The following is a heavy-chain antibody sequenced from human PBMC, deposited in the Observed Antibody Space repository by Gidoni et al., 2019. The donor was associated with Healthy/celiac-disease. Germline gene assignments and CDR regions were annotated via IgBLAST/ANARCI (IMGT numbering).Heavy chain of an antibody. CDR2: IYPGASDT. J-gene: IGHJ2*01. CDR3: ARRPHRGYGGRTTYWYFDL. D-gene: IGHD4-17*01. CDR1: GYSFTSYW. V-gene: IGHV5-51*01. Sequence: EVQLVQSGAEVKKPGESLKISCKGSGYSFTSYWIGWVRQMPGKGLEWMGIIYPGASDTRYSTSFQGQVTISADKSISTAYLQWSSLKASDTAMYYCARRPHRGYGGRTTYWYFDLWGRGTLVTVSS.